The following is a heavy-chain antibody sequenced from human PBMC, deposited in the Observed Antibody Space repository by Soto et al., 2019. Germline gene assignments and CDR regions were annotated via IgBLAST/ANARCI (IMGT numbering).Heavy chain of an antibody. CDR3: ARQTYYDFWSGYYDFDY. J-gene: IGHJ4*02. CDR2: IYYSGST. Sequence: SETLSLTCTVSGGSISSYYWSWIRQPPGKGLEWIGYIYYSGSTNYNPSLKSRVTISVDTSKNQFSLKLSSVTAADTAVYYCARQTYYDFWSGYYDFDYWGQGTLVTVSS. D-gene: IGHD3-3*01. CDR1: GGSISSYY. V-gene: IGHV4-59*08.